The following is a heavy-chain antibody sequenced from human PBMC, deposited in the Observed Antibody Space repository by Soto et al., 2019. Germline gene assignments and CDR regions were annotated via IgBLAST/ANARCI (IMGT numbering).Heavy chain of an antibody. CDR1: GYTLTELS. J-gene: IGHJ4*02. V-gene: IGHV1-24*01. Sequence: ASVKVSCKXSGYTLTELSMHWVRQAPGKGLEWMGGFDPEDGETIYAQKFQGRVTMTEDTSTDTAYMELSSLRSEDTAVYYCATEHSYGYYFDYWGQGTLVTVSS. CDR2: FDPEDGET. CDR3: ATEHSYGYYFDY. D-gene: IGHD5-18*01.